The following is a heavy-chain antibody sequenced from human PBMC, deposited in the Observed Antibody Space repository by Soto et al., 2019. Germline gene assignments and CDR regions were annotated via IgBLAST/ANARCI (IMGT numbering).Heavy chain of an antibody. CDR1: GFTFRSYV. CDR3: AKSSGTSFPQSRVFDF. D-gene: IGHD3-22*01. CDR2: IAFDGNDK. V-gene: IGHV3-30*04. Sequence: QVQLVESGGGVVQPGTSLRLSCAASGFTFRSYVMNWVRQAPGKGLEWVALIAFDGNDKYYADSVKDRFTIARDNSKHKLYLQMNSLTAEDTAVYYCAKSSGTSFPQSRVFDFWGQGALVTVSS. J-gene: IGHJ4*02.